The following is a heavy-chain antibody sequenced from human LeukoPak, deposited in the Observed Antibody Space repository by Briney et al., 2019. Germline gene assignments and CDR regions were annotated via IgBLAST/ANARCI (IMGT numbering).Heavy chain of an antibody. CDR3: ARGGARGYDKAQEGAFDI. D-gene: IGHD3-22*01. V-gene: IGHV1-69*04. J-gene: IGHJ3*02. Sequence: SVKVSCKASGGTFSSYAISWVRQAPGQGLEWMGRIIPILGIANYAQKFQGRVTITADKSTSTAYMELSSLRSEDTAVYYCARGGARGYDKAQEGAFDIWGQGTMVTVSS. CDR2: IIPILGIA. CDR1: GGTFSSYA.